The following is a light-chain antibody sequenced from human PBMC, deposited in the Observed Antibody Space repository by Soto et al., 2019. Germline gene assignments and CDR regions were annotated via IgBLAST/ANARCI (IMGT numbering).Light chain of an antibody. CDR1: QSVSSSY. CDR2: GAS. Sequence: IVLTQAPATLSFSPGERATLSWRASQSVSSSYLAWYKQRPGQAPRFLSYGASTRATGIPARFSGSGSGTEFTLTISSLQSADFEVYYCQQYNNWQRTFGQGTKVDI. V-gene: IGKV3-15*01. J-gene: IGKJ1*01. CDR3: QQYNNWQRT.